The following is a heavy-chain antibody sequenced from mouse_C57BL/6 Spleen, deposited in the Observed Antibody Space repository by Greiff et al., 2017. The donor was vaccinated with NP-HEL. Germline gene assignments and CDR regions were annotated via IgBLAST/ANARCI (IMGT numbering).Heavy chain of an antibody. CDR3: TTEGGSSFAY. Sequence: VQLQQSGAELVRPGASVKLSCTASGFNIKDDYMHWVKQRPEQGLEWIGWIDPENGDTEYASKFQGKATITADTSSNTAYLQLSSLTSEDTAVYYCTTEGGSSFAYWGQGTLVTVSA. V-gene: IGHV14-4*01. J-gene: IGHJ3*01. CDR1: GFNIKDDY. CDR2: IDPENGDT. D-gene: IGHD1-1*01.